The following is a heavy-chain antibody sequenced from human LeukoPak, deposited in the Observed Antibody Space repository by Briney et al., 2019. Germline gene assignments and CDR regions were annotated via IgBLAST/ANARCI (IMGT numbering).Heavy chain of an antibody. J-gene: IGHJ4*02. D-gene: IGHD5-24*01. CDR2: INPSGGST. V-gene: IGHV1-46*01. CDR1: GYTFSRYY. CDR3: ARGGEGRDGYNFPYFDY. Sequence: GASVTVSCKASGYTFSRYYMHWVRQAPGQGLEWMGIINPSGGSTSYAQKFQGRVAMTRDTSTSTVYMELSSLRSDDTAVYYCARGGEGRDGYNFPYFDYWGQGNLVTVS.